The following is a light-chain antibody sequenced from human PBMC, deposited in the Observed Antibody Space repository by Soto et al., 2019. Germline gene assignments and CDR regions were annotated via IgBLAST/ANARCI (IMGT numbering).Light chain of an antibody. J-gene: IGKJ5*01. CDR3: QQSFSIPIT. CDR1: QSIARY. Sequence: DIQMTQSPSSLSASVGDRVTITCRASQSIARYLNWYQQKPGKAPKLLISDTSTLQSGVPTRFSGSGSGTDFTLTISSLQPKDFATYYCQQSFSIPITFGQGTRLEIK. CDR2: DTS. V-gene: IGKV1-39*01.